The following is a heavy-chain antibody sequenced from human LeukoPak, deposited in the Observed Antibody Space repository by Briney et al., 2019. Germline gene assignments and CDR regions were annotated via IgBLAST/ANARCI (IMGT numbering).Heavy chain of an antibody. CDR3: AKDSDMVRGVMTSFDY. CDR2: ISGSGGST. CDR1: GFTFSSYA. Sequence: PGGSPRLSCAASGFTFSSYAMSWVRQAPGKGLEWVSAISGSGGSTYYADSVKGRFTISRDNAKNSLYLQMNSLRAEDTALYYCAKDSDMVRGVMTSFDYWGQGTLVTVSS. J-gene: IGHJ4*02. D-gene: IGHD3-10*01. V-gene: IGHV3-23*01.